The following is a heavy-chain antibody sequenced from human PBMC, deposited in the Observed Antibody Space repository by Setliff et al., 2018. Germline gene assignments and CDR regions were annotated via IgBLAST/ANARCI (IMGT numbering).Heavy chain of an antibody. CDR1: GYTFTSYD. V-gene: IGHV1-2*04. Sequence: GASVKVSCKASGYTFTSYDINWVRQATGQGLEWMGWMNPNSGGTNYAQKFQGWVTMTRDTSISTAYMELSSLRSEDTAVYYCAADQPKEWLRYYYYGMDVWGQGTTVTVSS. J-gene: IGHJ6*02. D-gene: IGHD3-3*01. CDR3: AADQPKEWLRYYYYGMDV. CDR2: MNPNSGGT.